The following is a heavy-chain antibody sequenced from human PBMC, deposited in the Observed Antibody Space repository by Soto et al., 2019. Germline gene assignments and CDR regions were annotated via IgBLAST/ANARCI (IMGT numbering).Heavy chain of an antibody. CDR2: VYPGDSDT. D-gene: IGHD2-8*02. Sequence: EVQLVQSGAEVKRPGDSLKISCQASGYNFPNYWIGWVRQMPGKGLEWMGIVYPGDSDTWYSPSFQGQVTISADKSINPAYLQWTSLKASDTALYYCARQVTADGVCCPIDYWGQGTLVTVSS. J-gene: IGHJ4*02. CDR3: ARQVTADGVCCPIDY. CDR1: GYNFPNYW. V-gene: IGHV5-51*01.